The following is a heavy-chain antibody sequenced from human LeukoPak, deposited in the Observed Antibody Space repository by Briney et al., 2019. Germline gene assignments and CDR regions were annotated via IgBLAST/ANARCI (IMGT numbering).Heavy chain of an antibody. CDR2: ISSSGSTI. J-gene: IGHJ6*02. V-gene: IGHV3-11*01. CDR3: ARYGDIVVVPAAYPYYYGMDV. D-gene: IGHD2-2*01. CDR1: GFTFSDYY. Sequence: GGSLRLSCAASGFTFSDYYMSWIRQAPGKGLEWVSYISSSGSTIYYADSVKGRFTISRDNAKNSLYLRMNSLRAEDTAVYYCARYGDIVVVPAAYPYYYGMDVWGQGTTVTVSS.